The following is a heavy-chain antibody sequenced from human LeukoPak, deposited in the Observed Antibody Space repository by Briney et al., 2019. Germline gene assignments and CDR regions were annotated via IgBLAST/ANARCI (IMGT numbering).Heavy chain of an antibody. CDR1: GFTVSSNY. CDR2: IYSGGST. CDR3: ARAEKATIFDY. D-gene: IGHD5-24*01. Sequence: GGSLGLSCAASGFTVSSNYMSWVRQAPGKGLEWVSVIYSGGSTYCADSVKGRFTISRDNSKNTLYLQMNSLRAEDTAVYYCARAEKATIFDYWGQGTLVTVSS. V-gene: IGHV3-53*01. J-gene: IGHJ4*02.